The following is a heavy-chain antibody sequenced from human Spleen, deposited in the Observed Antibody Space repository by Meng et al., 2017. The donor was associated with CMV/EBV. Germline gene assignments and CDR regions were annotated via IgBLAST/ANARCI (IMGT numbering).Heavy chain of an antibody. CDR1: GYTFISYN. CDR2: INPSGGST. J-gene: IGHJ6*02. Sequence: ASVKVSCKASGYTFISYNMHWVRQAPGQGLEWMGKINPSGGSTSYSQRLQGRVTMTRDTSISTAYMELSRLRSDDTAVYYCARVQQPFIYYYGMDVWGQGTTVTVSS. CDR3: ARVQQPFIYYYGMDV. D-gene: IGHD6-13*01. V-gene: IGHV1-46*04.